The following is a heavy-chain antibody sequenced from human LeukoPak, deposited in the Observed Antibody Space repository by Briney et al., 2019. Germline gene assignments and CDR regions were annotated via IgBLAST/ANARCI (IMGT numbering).Heavy chain of an antibody. CDR2: IYPGDSDT. CDR1: GYSFTSYW. CDR3: ARYLNGFLVGATQPSDY. Sequence: GESLKISCKGSGYSFTSYWIGWVRQMPGKGLEWMGIIYPGDSDTRYSPSFQGQVTISADKSISTAYLQWSSLKASDTAMYYCARYLNGFLVGATQPSDYWGQGTLVTVSS. V-gene: IGHV5-51*01. J-gene: IGHJ4*02. D-gene: IGHD1-26*01.